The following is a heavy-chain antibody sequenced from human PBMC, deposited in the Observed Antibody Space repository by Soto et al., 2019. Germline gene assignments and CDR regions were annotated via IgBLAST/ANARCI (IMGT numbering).Heavy chain of an antibody. D-gene: IGHD4-17*01. Sequence: ASVKVSCKASGYTFTGYYMHWVRQAPGQGLEWMGWINPNSGGTNYAQKFQGRVTMTRDTSISTAYMELSRLRSDDTAVYYCVSSSIDYGDYYYYYGMDVFGQGTTVAVCS. CDR1: GYTFTGYY. CDR2: INPNSGGT. V-gene: IGHV1-2*02. J-gene: IGHJ6*01. CDR3: VSSSIDYGDYYYYYGMDV.